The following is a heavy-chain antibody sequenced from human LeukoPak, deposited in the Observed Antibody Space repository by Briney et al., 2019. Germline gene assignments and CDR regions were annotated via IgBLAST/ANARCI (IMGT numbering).Heavy chain of an antibody. Sequence: SETLSLTCTVSGDSITGSSYYWGWIRQPPGKGLEWIGSIYYSGSTYYNPSLKSRVTISVDTSKNQFSLKLSSVTAADTAVYYCARRDAGELRLLDWYFDLWGRGTLVTVSS. CDR3: ARRDAGELRLLDWYFDL. CDR1: GDSITGSSYY. CDR2: IYYSGST. J-gene: IGHJ2*01. V-gene: IGHV4-39*01. D-gene: IGHD5-12*01.